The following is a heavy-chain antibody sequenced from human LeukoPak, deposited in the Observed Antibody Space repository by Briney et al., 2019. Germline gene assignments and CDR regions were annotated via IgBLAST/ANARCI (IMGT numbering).Heavy chain of an antibody. CDR2: INPNSGGT. J-gene: IGHJ4*02. V-gene: IGHV1-2*02. CDR1: GYTFTGYY. Sequence: ASVKVSCKASGYTFTGYYIHWVRQAPGQGLQWMGWINPNSGGTNFAQKFQGRVTMTRDTSISTAYMELSRLRTDDTAVYYCARRELLAYYFDYWGQGTLVTVSS. CDR3: ARRELLAYYFDY. D-gene: IGHD1-26*01.